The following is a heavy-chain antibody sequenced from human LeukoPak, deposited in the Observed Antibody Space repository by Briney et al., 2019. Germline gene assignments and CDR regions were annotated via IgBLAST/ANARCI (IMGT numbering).Heavy chain of an antibody. D-gene: IGHD3-3*01. CDR2: VYHSGST. CDR3: ARHPITIFGVVLAYFDY. J-gene: IGHJ4*02. V-gene: IGHV4-38-2*01. Sequence: PSETLSLTRAVSDSSMSSGYYWGWIRQPPGKGLDWIGSVYHSGSTHYNPSLKSRVTISVDTSKNQFSLKLTSVTAADTAVYYCARHPITIFGVVLAYFDYWGQGTLVTVSS. CDR1: DSSMSSGYY.